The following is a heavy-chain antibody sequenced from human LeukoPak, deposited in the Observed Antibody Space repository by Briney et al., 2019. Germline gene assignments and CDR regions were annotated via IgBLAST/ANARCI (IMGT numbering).Heavy chain of an antibody. Sequence: PSETLSLTCTVSGGSFSSYYWSWIRQPAGKGLEWIGRIYTSGSTNYNPSLKSRVTMSVDTSKNQFSLKLSSVTAADTAVYYCAGYSGYDWGYYYYYMDVRGKGTTVTVSS. V-gene: IGHV4-4*07. CDR1: GGSFSSYY. J-gene: IGHJ6*03. CDR2: IYTSGST. CDR3: AGYSGYDWGYYYYYMDV. D-gene: IGHD5-12*01.